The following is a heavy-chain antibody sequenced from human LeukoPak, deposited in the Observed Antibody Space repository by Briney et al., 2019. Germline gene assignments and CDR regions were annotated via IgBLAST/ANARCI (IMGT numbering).Heavy chain of an antibody. CDR2: IKSKTDGATT. D-gene: IGHD5-24*01. CDR1: GFTFSNAW. J-gene: IGHJ4*02. CDR3: TTDIQLQVDY. V-gene: IGHV3-15*01. Sequence: GGSLRLSCAASGFTFSNAWMSWVRQAPGKGLEWVGRIKSKTDGATTDYAAPVKGRFTISRDDSKNTLYLQMNSLKTEDTAVYYCTTDIQLQVDYWGQGTLVTVSS.